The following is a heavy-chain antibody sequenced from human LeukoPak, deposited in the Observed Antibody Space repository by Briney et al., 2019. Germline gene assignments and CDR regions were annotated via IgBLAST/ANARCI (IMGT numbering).Heavy chain of an antibody. CDR2: IYYSGST. D-gene: IGHD5-18*01. CDR3: ASGRWIQLWPY. V-gene: IGHV4-59*01. Sequence: PSETLSLTCTVSGGSISSYYWSWIRQPPGKGLEWIGYIYYSGSTNYNPSLKSRVTISVDTSKNQFSLKLSSVTAADTAVYYCASGRWIQLWPYWGQGTLVTVSS. CDR1: GGSISSYY. J-gene: IGHJ4*02.